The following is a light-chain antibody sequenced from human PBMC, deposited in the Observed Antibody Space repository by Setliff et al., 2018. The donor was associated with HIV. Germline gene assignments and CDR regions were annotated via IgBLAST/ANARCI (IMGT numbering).Light chain of an antibody. J-gene: IGLJ3*02. V-gene: IGLV2-14*01. CDR2: EVS. CDR1: SSDIGVSKF. Sequence: QSVLTQPASVSASPGQSITISCTGTSSDIGVSKFVSWYQQHPGRAPKLMIYEVSNRPSGVSHRFSGSKSGNTAPLTISGLQAEDEADYYCSSYKTGNTLVFGGGTKVTVL. CDR3: SSYKTGNTLV.